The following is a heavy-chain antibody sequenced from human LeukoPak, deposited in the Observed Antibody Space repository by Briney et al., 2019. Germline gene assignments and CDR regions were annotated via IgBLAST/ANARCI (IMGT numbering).Heavy chain of an antibody. V-gene: IGHV3-15*07. CDR2: IKSKTDGGTT. CDR3: TTAQPMITFGGVIVSDY. J-gene: IGHJ4*02. D-gene: IGHD3-16*02. Sequence: PGGSLRLSCATSGFTFSNAWMNWVRQAPGKGLEWVGRIKSKTDGGTTDYAAPVKGRFTISRDDSKNTLYLQMNSLKTEDTAVYYCTTAQPMITFGGVIVSDYWGQGTLVTVSS. CDR1: GFTFSNAW.